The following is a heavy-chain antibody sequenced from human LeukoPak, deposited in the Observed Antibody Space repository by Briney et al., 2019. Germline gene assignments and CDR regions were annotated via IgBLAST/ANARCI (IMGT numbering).Heavy chain of an antibody. D-gene: IGHD3-10*01. CDR1: GGSISSYY. CDR2: IYYSGST. Sequence: PSETLSLTCTVSGGSISSYYWSWIRQPPGKGLEWIGYIYYSGSTSYNPSLKSRVTISVDTSKNQFSLKLTSVTAADTAVYYCVFHTYGSGSFDSWGQGTLVTVSS. J-gene: IGHJ4*02. V-gene: IGHV4-59*01. CDR3: VFHTYGSGSFDS.